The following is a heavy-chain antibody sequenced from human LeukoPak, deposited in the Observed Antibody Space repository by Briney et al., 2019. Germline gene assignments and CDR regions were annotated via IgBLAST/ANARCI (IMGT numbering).Heavy chain of an antibody. D-gene: IGHD3-3*01. V-gene: IGHV3-74*01. J-gene: IGHJ4*02. Sequence: GGSLRLSCPASGFSFSEYLMHWVRQAAGKGLEWVSCINNDGRKITYADYVKGRFTISRNNAKNTVYLQVNSLRVEDTAVYYCATPQVIIRDWGQGTLVTVSS. CDR3: ATPQVIIRD. CDR1: GFSFSEYL. CDR2: INNDGRKI.